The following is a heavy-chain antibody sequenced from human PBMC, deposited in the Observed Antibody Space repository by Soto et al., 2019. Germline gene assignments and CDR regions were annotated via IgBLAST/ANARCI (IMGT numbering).Heavy chain of an antibody. Sequence: GESLKISCKGSGYSFTSYWIGWVRQMPGKGLEWMGIIYPGDSDTRYSPSFQGQVTISADKSISTAYLKWGSLKASDTAMYYCARLVLGSARPDYGDSGGAFDIWGQGTMVTVSS. J-gene: IGHJ3*02. CDR3: ARLVLGSARPDYGDSGGAFDI. D-gene: IGHD4-17*01. CDR1: GYSFTSYW. CDR2: IYPGDSDT. V-gene: IGHV5-51*01.